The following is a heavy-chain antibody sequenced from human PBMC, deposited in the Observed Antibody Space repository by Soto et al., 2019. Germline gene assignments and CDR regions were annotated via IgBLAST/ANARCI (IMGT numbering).Heavy chain of an antibody. CDR2: INGGGGST. Sequence: GGSLRLSCASSGFTFSSYAMTWVRQAPGKGLEWVSGINGGGGSTYYADSVKGRFTISRDNSKNTLYLQMNSLRADDTAVYYCATLRWGGDAFDIWGQGTVVTVSS. CDR3: ATLRWGGDAFDI. V-gene: IGHV3-23*01. J-gene: IGHJ3*02. CDR1: GFTFSSYA. D-gene: IGHD3-16*01.